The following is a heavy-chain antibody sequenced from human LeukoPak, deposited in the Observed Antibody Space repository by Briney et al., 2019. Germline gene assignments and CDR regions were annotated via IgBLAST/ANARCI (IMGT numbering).Heavy chain of an antibody. Sequence: PSETLSLTCAVYGGSFSGYYWSWIRQPPGKGLEWIGEINHSGSTNYNPSLKSRVTISVDTSKNQFSLKLSSVTAADTAVYYCARQGEAIFGVAPELWGQGTLVTVSS. V-gene: IGHV4-34*01. CDR2: INHSGST. CDR1: GGSFSGYY. D-gene: IGHD3-3*01. J-gene: IGHJ4*02. CDR3: ARQGEAIFGVAPEL.